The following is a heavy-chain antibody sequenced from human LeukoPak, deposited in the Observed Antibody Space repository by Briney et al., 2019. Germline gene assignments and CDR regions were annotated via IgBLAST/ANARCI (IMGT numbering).Heavy chain of an antibody. CDR2: ISYDGSNK. V-gene: IGHV3-30*04. CDR1: GFTFSSYA. J-gene: IGHJ6*02. CDR3: ARDKVVGATGGYYGMDV. Sequence: PGGSLRLSCAASGFTFSSYAMHWVRQARGKGLEGVAVISYDGSNKYYADYVKGRFTISRDNSKNTLYLQMNSLRAEDTAVYYCARDKVVGATGGYYGMDVWGQGTTVTVSS. D-gene: IGHD1-26*01.